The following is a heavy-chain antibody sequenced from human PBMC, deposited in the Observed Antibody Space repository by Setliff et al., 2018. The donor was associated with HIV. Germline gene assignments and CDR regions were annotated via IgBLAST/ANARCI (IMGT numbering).Heavy chain of an antibody. D-gene: IGHD5-12*01. V-gene: IGHV4-34*01. J-gene: IGHJ6*02. Sequence: SETLSLTCAVYGGFFSGYYWSWIRQSPGKGLEWIGEINRSGSTNYNPSLKSRVTISIDTSNNQFSLKLSSVIAADTAVYYCARVGYSRTSYAMDVWGQGTTVTVSS. CDR3: ARVGYSRTSYAMDV. CDR1: GGFFSGYY. CDR2: INRSGST.